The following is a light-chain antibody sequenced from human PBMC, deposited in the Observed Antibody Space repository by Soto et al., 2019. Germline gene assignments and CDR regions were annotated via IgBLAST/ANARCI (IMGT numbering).Light chain of an antibody. V-gene: IGLV1-40*01. Sequence: QSVLTQPPSVSGAPGQRVTISCTGSSSNIGAGYDVHWYQQLPGTAPKLLMYGNSNRPSGVPDRFSGSKSGTSASLAITGLQAEDEADYYCQSYDSSLTHVVFGGGTKLTGL. CDR1: SSNIGAGYD. CDR2: GNS. J-gene: IGLJ2*01. CDR3: QSYDSSLTHVV.